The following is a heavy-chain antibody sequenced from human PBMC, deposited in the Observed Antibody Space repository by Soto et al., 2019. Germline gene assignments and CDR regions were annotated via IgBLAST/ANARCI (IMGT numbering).Heavy chain of an antibody. J-gene: IGHJ3*02. Sequence: QVQLQESGPGLLKPSETLSLTCTVSGGSISSYYWSWIRQPPGKGLEWIGYIYYSGSTNYNPSLKSRGTISLDTSKNQFSLKLSAVTAAATAVYYCARQWGNDAFDIWGQGTMVTVSS. CDR2: IYYSGST. V-gene: IGHV4-59*08. D-gene: IGHD3-16*01. CDR3: ARQWGNDAFDI. CDR1: GGSISSYY.